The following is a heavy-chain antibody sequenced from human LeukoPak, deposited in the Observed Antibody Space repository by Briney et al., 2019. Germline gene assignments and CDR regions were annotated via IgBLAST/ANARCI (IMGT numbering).Heavy chain of an antibody. J-gene: IGHJ4*02. V-gene: IGHV5-51*01. Sequence: GASLKISCKGSGYSFTSYWIAWVRQLPGKGLEWMGIIYSPSFQGQVTISADKSIRTAHLQWSSLKASDTAMYYCVRSDYGDFKYYFDYWGQGTLVTVSS. CDR3: VRSDYGDFKYYFDY. CDR1: GYSFTSYW. D-gene: IGHD4-17*01. CDR2: IY.